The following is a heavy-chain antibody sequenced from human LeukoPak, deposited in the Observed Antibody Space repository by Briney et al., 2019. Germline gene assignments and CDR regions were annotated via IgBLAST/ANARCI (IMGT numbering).Heavy chain of an antibody. J-gene: IGHJ4*02. V-gene: IGHV4-4*07. CDR2: IYTSGST. CDR3: ARDVDTAIVTGSSWYNYYFDY. D-gene: IGHD5-18*01. CDR1: GGSISSYY. Sequence: SETLSLTCTVSGGSISSYYWSWIRQPAGKGLEWIGRIYTSGSTNYNPSLKSRVTMSVDTSKNQFSPKLSSVTAADTAVYYCARDVDTAIVTGSSWYNYYFDYWGQGTLVTVSS.